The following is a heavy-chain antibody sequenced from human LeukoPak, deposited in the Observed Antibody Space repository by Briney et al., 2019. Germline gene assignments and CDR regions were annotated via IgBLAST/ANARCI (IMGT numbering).Heavy chain of an antibody. CDR3: AREWWGSSSWFDP. D-gene: IGHD6-6*01. J-gene: IGHJ5*02. CDR2: IYYSGST. V-gene: IGHV4-39*07. Sequence: TPSETLSLTCTVSGGSISSSSYYWGWIRQSPGKGLEWIGSIYYSGSTYYNPSLKSRVTISVDRSKNQFSLKLSSVTAADTAVYYCAREWWGSSSWFDPWGQGTLVTVSS. CDR1: GGSISSSSYY.